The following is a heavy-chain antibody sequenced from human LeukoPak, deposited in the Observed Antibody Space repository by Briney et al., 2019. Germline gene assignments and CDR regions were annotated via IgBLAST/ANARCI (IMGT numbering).Heavy chain of an antibody. D-gene: IGHD3-9*01. CDR1: GGSISSYY. J-gene: IGHJ6*03. CDR2: IYDSGST. V-gene: IGHV4-59*08. CDR3: ARHRDILAGLNDYYYMDV. Sequence: SETLSLTCTVSGGSISSYYWSWIRQPPGKGLEWIGYIYDSGSTNYNPSLKSRVTISVDTSKNQFSVKLSSVTAADTAVYYCARHRDILAGLNDYYYMDVWGKGPTVTISS.